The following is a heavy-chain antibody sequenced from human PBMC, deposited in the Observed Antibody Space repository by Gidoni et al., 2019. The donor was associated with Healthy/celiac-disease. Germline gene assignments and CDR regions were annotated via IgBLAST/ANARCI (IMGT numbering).Heavy chain of an antibody. CDR2: IYYSGST. V-gene: IGHV4-39*07. Sequence: QLQLQESGPGLVKPSETLSLTCTVSGGSISSSSYYWGWIRQPPGKGLEWIGSIYYSGSTYYNPSLKSRVTISVDTSKNQFSLKLSSVTAADTAVYYCARGGIAVAGNYDYWGQGTLVTVSS. D-gene: IGHD6-19*01. CDR1: GGSISSSSYY. J-gene: IGHJ4*02. CDR3: ARGGIAVAGNYDY.